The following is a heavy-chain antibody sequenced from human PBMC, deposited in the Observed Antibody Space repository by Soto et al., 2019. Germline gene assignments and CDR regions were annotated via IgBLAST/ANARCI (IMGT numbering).Heavy chain of an antibody. CDR3: ARARKGSGSDYYYHYGMDV. Sequence: SETLSLTCSVYGGSFSDYYWSWIRQPPGKGLEWIGEINHSGITNYNPSLKSRVTISVHTSKNQFSLKLSPVTAADTAVYYCARARKGSGSDYYYHYGMDVWGKGTTVTVSS. J-gene: IGHJ6*04. D-gene: IGHD3-3*01. CDR2: INHSGIT. CDR1: GGSFSDYY. V-gene: IGHV4-34*01.